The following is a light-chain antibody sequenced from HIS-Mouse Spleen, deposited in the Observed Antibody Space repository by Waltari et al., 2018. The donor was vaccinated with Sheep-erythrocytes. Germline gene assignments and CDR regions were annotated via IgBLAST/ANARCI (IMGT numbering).Light chain of an antibody. Sequence: QSALTQPPSASGSPGQSVTISCTGTSSDVGGYNYVSWYQQHPGKAPKPMIYEVSKRPSRVPDRFSGSKSGNTASLTVSGLQAEDEADYYCSSYAGSNNWVFGGGTKLTVL. CDR3: SSYAGSNNWV. V-gene: IGLV2-8*01. CDR1: SSDVGGYNY. J-gene: IGLJ3*02. CDR2: EVS.